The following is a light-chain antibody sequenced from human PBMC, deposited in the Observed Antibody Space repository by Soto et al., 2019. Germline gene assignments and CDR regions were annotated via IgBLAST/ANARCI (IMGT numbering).Light chain of an antibody. V-gene: IGKV3-15*01. J-gene: IGKJ5*01. CDR3: QRYNNWIT. CDR1: QSVSSN. CDR2: GAS. Sequence: EIVMTQSPATLSVSPGERATLSCRASQSVSSNLAWYQKKPGQAPRLIIYGASTRSTGIPARFIGSESGTELYLTISSLQSEDFAFYYCQRYNNWITFGQGTRLEIK.